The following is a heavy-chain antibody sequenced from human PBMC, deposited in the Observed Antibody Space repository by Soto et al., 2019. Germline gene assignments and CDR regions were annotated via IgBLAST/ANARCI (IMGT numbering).Heavy chain of an antibody. D-gene: IGHD2-15*01. CDR2: IKTDGSST. J-gene: IGHJ5*01. Sequence: EVQLVESGGGLVQPGGSLRLSCAASGLTFSNYWMHWVRQAPGMELVWVSRIKTDGSSTTYADSVKGRFTISRDNAKNTLYLQMNSLRAEDTAVYYCARGRDCSGGNCYSKGLDSWGQGTLVTVSS. V-gene: IGHV3-74*01. CDR1: GLTFSNYW. CDR3: ARGRDCSGGNCYSKGLDS.